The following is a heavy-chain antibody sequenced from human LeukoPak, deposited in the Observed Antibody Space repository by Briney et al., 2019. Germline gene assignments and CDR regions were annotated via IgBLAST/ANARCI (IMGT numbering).Heavy chain of an antibody. CDR1: GYTFTDYQ. D-gene: IGHD2-21*01. J-gene: IGHJ5*01. CDR3: ARGPRGAPRGLDS. Sequence: GASVKVSCRTSGYTFTDYQIHWVRQAPGQGLEWMGWINPYSGDRKQRQAFQDRGTLTRDASISTAYMELRRLKSDDTAVYFCARGPRGAPRGLDSWGQGTLVTVSS. CDR2: INPYSGDR. V-gene: IGHV1-2*02.